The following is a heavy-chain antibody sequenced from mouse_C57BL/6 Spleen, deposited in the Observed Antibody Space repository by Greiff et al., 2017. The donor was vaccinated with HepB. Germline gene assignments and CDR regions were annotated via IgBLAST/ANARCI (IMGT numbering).Heavy chain of an antibody. D-gene: IGHD6-1*01. V-gene: IGHV1-82*01. CDR1: GYAFSSSW. Sequence: QVQLKESGPELVKPGASVKISCKASGYAFSSSWMNWVKQRPGKGLEWIGRIYPGDGDTNYNGKFKGKATLTADKASSTAYMQLSSLTSEDSAVYFCARSGHSLRNAMDYWGRGTSVTVSS. CDR3: ARSGHSLRNAMDY. J-gene: IGHJ4*01. CDR2: IYPGDGDT.